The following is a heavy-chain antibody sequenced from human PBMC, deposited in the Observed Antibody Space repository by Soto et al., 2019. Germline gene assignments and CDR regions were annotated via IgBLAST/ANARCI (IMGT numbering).Heavy chain of an antibody. CDR2: IDPGDSYT. J-gene: IGHJ6*02. D-gene: IGHD2-2*01. Sequence: EESLKISCNGSGYNFNSNWISWVRQMPWKGLEWMGRIDPGDSYTNYSPSFQGHVTISSDNSISTAYLQWSSLKASDTAMYYCARDIVVVPAAIVDYNYGMDVWGQGTTVTVSS. V-gene: IGHV5-10-1*01. CDR1: GYNFNSNW. CDR3: ARDIVVVPAAIVDYNYGMDV.